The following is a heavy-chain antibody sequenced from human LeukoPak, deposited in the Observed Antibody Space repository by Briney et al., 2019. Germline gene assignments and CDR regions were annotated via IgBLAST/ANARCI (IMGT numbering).Heavy chain of an antibody. D-gene: IGHD5-24*01. CDR1: GFTVSNNY. CDR3: TRVGYIDEGIDY. J-gene: IGHJ4*02. V-gene: IGHV3-53*01. Sequence: PGGSLRLSCAASGFTVSNNYMSWVRQAPGKGLEWVSVIYSGGRTYYADSVKGRFTISRDNAKNSLYLQMNSLRAEDTAIYYCTRVGYIDEGIDYWGQGTLVTVSS. CDR2: IYSGGRT.